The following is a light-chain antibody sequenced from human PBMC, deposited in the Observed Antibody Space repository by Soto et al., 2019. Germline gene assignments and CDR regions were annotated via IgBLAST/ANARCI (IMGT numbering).Light chain of an antibody. J-gene: IGLJ1*01. Sequence: QSALTQPRSVSGSPGQSVTISCTGTSRDVGSYNYVSWYQQHPGKAPKVIIREVTKWPSGVPDRFSGSKSGNTASLSISGLQAEDEADYYCCSYAGSYTGVFGTGTKLTVL. CDR1: SRDVGSYNY. V-gene: IGLV2-11*01. CDR2: EVT. CDR3: CSYAGSYTGV.